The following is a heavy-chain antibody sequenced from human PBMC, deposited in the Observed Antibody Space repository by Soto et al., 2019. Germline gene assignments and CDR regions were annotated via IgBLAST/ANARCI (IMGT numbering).Heavy chain of an antibody. CDR2: INHSGST. CDR1: GDSITSGDYY. Sequence: SETLSLTCTVSGDSITSGDYYWSWIRQPPGKGLEWIGEINHSGSTNYNPSLKSRVTISVDTSKNQFSLKLSSVTAADTAVYYCARLLRYSSSWYPIYLHFDYWGQGTLVTVSS. CDR3: ARLLRYSSSWYPIYLHFDY. J-gene: IGHJ4*02. V-gene: IGHV4-34*01. D-gene: IGHD6-13*01.